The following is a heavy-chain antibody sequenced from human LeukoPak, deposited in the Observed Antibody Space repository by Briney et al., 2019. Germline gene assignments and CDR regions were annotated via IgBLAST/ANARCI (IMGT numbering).Heavy chain of an antibody. CDR1: GFTFSDYY. CDR3: AVYGDYDGYFDY. D-gene: IGHD4-17*01. J-gene: IGHJ4*02. CDR2: ISSSGSTI. V-gene: IGHV3-11*01. Sequence: GGSLRLSCAASGFTFSDYYMSWIRQAPGKGLEWVSYISSSGSTIYYADSAKGRFTISRDNAKNSLYLQMNSLRAEDTAVCYCAVYGDYDGYFDYWGQGTLVTVSS.